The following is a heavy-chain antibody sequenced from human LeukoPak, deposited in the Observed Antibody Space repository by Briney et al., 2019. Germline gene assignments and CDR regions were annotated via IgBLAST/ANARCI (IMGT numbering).Heavy chain of an antibody. Sequence: GASVKVSCKASGYTFTGYYMHWVRQAPGQGLEWMGWINPNSGGTNYAQKFQGRVTMTRDTSISTAYMELSRLRSDDTAVYYCARDKRWLQLKYYMDVWGKGTTVTISS. D-gene: IGHD5-24*01. V-gene: IGHV1-2*02. J-gene: IGHJ6*03. CDR2: INPNSGGT. CDR3: ARDKRWLQLKYYMDV. CDR1: GYTFTGYY.